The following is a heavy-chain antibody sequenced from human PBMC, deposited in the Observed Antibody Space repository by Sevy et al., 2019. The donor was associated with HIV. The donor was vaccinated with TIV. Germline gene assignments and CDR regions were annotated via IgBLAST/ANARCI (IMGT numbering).Heavy chain of an antibody. CDR1: GGSISSYY. D-gene: IGHD3-22*01. CDR2: VYYTGTT. CDR3: ARPKYHYDSSVGAFDI. V-gene: IGHV4-59*01. Sequence: SETLSLTCTVSGGSISSYYWSWIRQPPGKGLEWIGYVYYTGTTNYNPSLKSRVTISVDTSKNQFSLKMNSVTAADTAVYYCARPKYHYDSSVGAFDIWRQGTMVTVSS. J-gene: IGHJ3*02.